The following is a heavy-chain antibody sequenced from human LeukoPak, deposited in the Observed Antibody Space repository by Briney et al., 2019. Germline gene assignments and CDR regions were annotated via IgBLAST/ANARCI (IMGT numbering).Heavy chain of an antibody. CDR2: IRYDGSNK. CDR1: GFTFSSYG. J-gene: IGHJ5*02. CDR3: AKELYSSSSGGGNCFDP. Sequence: GGSLRLSCAASGFTFSSYGMHWVRQAPGKGLEWVAFIRYDGSNKYYADSVKGRFTVSRDNSKNTLYLQMNSLRVEDTAVYYCAKELYSSSSGGGNCFDPWGQGTLVTVSS. V-gene: IGHV3-30*02. D-gene: IGHD6-6*01.